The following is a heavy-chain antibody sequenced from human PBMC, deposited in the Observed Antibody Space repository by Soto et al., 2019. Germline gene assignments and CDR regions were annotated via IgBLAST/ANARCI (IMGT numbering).Heavy chain of an antibody. CDR3: AHRRGVYNWDDGYLDF. CDR2: TYWDDVN. J-gene: IGHJ4*02. Sequence: QITLKESGPTLVKPTQTLTLTCTFSGFSISTSGVGVGWIRQPPGKALEWLAFTYWDDVNRYNPSLRSRRTVAKDSPKSLVVLLMTSVDPVDTATYYRAHRRGVYNWDDGYLDFWGQGTLVTLSS. CDR1: GFSISTSGVG. D-gene: IGHD1-1*01. V-gene: IGHV2-5*02.